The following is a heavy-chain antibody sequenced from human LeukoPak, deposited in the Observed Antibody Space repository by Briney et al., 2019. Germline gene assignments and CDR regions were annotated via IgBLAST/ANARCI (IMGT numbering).Heavy chain of an antibody. D-gene: IGHD2/OR15-2a*01. CDR2: IISTGDYI. CDR1: GLPLVRLP. V-gene: IGHV3-21*01. CDR3: RRPSLQSNFYL. J-gene: IGHJ4*02. Sequence: GESVTLPCGLCGLPLVRLPMKWVRQPPGGGLEWVSSIISTGDYIFHADSVKGRFTISRRHAANTPYREMNCQRAQGPCVYFWRRPSLQSNFYLWGQGTLVTVSS.